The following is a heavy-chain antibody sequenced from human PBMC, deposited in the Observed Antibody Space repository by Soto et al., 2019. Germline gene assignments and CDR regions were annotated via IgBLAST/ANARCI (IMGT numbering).Heavy chain of an antibody. D-gene: IGHD3-3*01. CDR3: ARPRGLRFSVADVFDI. J-gene: IGHJ3*02. CDR2: IYDSGTT. V-gene: IGHV4-39*01. CDR1: GGSISSSGFY. Sequence: QLQLQESGPGLVKPSETLSLTCIVSGGSISSSGFYWGWIRQPPGKGLEWIGSIYDSGTTYYNPSLKSRGTISVDTSKNQFSLRLTSVIAADTAVYYCARPRGLRFSVADVFDIWGPGTMVTVSS.